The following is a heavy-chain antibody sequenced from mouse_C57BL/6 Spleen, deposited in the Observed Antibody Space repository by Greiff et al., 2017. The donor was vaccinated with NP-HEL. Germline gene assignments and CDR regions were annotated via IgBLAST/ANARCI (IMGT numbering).Heavy chain of an antibody. J-gene: IGHJ2*01. D-gene: IGHD2-3*01. CDR2: INPSSGYT. Sequence: VQLQQSGAELARPGASVKMSCKASGYTFTSYTMHWVKQRPGQGLEWIGYINPSSGYTKYNQKFKDKATLTADKSSSTAYMQLSSLTSEDSAVYYCARPHDGSHSFDYWGQGTTLTVSS. V-gene: IGHV1-4*01. CDR3: ARPHDGSHSFDY. CDR1: GYTFTSYT.